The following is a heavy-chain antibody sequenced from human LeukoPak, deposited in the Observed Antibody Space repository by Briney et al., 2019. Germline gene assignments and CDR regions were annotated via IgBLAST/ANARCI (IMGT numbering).Heavy chain of an antibody. Sequence: ASVTVSCKASGYTFTSYDINWVREATGQGLEWMGWMNPNSGNTGYAQKFQGRVTMTRNTSISTAYMELSSLRSEDTAVYYCARENYGDYVFDYWGQGTLVTVFS. CDR2: MNPNSGNT. CDR3: ARENYGDYVFDY. J-gene: IGHJ4*02. V-gene: IGHV1-8*01. D-gene: IGHD4-17*01. CDR1: GYTFTSYD.